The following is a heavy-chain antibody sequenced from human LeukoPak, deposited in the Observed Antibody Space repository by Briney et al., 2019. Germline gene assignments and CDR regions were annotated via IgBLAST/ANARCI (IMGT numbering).Heavy chain of an antibody. Sequence: SETLSLTCAVYGGSFSGYYWSWIRQPPGRGLEWIGEINHSGSTNYNPSLKSRVTISVDTSKNQFSLKLSSVTAADAAVYYCARLWSAAADYWGQGTLVTVSS. CDR3: ARLWSAAADY. CDR2: INHSGST. CDR1: GGSFSGYY. V-gene: IGHV4-34*01. D-gene: IGHD2-15*01. J-gene: IGHJ4*02.